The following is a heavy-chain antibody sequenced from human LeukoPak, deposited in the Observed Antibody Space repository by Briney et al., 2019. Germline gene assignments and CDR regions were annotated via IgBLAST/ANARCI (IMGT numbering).Heavy chain of an antibody. D-gene: IGHD7-27*01. V-gene: IGHV1-8*01. CDR3: ARGPPNWGYDY. Sequence: GASVKVSCKASGYTFTGYDINWVRQATGQGLEWMGWMSPNSGNTGYAQKFQGRVTMTRSTSMSTAYMELSSLRSEDTAVYYCARGPPNWGYDYWGQGTLVTVSS. CDR1: GYTFTGYD. CDR2: MSPNSGNT. J-gene: IGHJ4*02.